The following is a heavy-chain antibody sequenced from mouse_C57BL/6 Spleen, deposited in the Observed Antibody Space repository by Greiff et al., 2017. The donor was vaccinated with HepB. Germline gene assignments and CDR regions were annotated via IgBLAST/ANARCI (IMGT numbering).Heavy chain of an antibody. D-gene: IGHD2-1*01. V-gene: IGHV1-64*01. J-gene: IGHJ1*03. CDR2: IHPNSGST. CDR1: GYTFTSYW. Sequence: QVQLQQPGAELVKPGASVKLSCKASGYTFTSYWMHWVKQRPGQGLEWIGMIHPNSGSTNYNEKFKSKATLTVDKSSSTAYMQLSSLTSEDSAVYYCAREGYYGNYGDVWGTGTTVTVSS. CDR3: AREGYYGNYGDV.